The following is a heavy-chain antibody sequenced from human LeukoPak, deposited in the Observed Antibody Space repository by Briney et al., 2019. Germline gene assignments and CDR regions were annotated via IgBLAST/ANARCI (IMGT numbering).Heavy chain of an antibody. Sequence: GGSLRLSCAASGFTFSSCAMHWVRQAPGKGLEWGAVISYDGGNKYYADSVKGRFTISRDNSKNTLYLLMNSLRAEDTAVYYCARDWGASGSYFVDYWGQGTLVTVSS. CDR2: ISYDGGNK. CDR3: ARDWGASGSYFVDY. V-gene: IGHV3-30*04. J-gene: IGHJ4*02. D-gene: IGHD3-10*01. CDR1: GFTFSSCA.